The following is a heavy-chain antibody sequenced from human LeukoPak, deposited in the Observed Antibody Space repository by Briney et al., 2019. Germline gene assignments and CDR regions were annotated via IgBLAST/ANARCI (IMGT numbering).Heavy chain of an antibody. Sequence: GGSLRLSCAASGFTFSGYWMSWVRQAPGMGLEWVANVKQDGSEKYYVDSVKGRFTVSRDNAKNSLYLQMNSLRAEDTAVYYCARDRSSSWSLDYWGQGTLVTVSS. CDR1: GFTFSGYW. D-gene: IGHD6-13*01. CDR3: ARDRSSSWSLDY. J-gene: IGHJ4*02. V-gene: IGHV3-7*01. CDR2: VKQDGSEK.